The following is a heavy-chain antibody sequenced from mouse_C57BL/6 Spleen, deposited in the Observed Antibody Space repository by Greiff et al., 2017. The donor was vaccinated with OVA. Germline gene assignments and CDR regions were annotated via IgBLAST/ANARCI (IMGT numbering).Heavy chain of an antibody. Sequence: QVQLQQSGAELVRPGASVTLSCKASGYTFTDYEMHWVKQTPVHGLEWIGAIDPETGGTAYNQKFKGKAILTADKSSSTAYMELRSLTSEDSAVYYCTSYDGYSPGYFDVWGTGTTVTVSS. D-gene: IGHD2-3*01. CDR1: GYTFTDYE. CDR3: TSYDGYSPGYFDV. V-gene: IGHV1-15*01. J-gene: IGHJ1*03. CDR2: IDPETGGT.